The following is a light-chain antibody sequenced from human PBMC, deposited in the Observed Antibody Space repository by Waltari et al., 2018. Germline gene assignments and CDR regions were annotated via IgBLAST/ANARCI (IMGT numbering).Light chain of an antibody. CDR1: SSNIGTNY. J-gene: IGLJ2*01. V-gene: IGLV1-51*02. Sequence: QSVLTQPPSVSAAPGQKVTISCSGSSSNIGTNYISWYQHLPGAAPKLLIAENNKRHSGIPDRFSGSKSGTSGTLDIIGLQIGDEADYYCGTWDTTLRGVVFGGGTRLTVL. CDR2: ENN. CDR3: GTWDTTLRGVV.